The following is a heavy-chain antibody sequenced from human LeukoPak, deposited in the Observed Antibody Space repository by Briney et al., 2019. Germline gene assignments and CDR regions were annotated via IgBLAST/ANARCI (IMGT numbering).Heavy chain of an antibody. CDR1: GFTFSTYG. V-gene: IGHV3-30*02. CDR2: IRYDGSNK. CDR3: AKPHFDY. Sequence: GGSLRLSCAASGFTFSTYGMHWVRQAPGKGLEWVAFIRYDGSNKYYTNSVKGRFTISRDNSKNMLYLQMNSLRAEDTAVYYCAKPHFDYWGQGTLVTVSS. J-gene: IGHJ4*02.